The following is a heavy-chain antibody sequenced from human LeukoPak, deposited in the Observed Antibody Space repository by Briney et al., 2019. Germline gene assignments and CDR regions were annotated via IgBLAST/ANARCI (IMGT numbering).Heavy chain of an antibody. V-gene: IGHV4-4*07. CDR1: GGSISSYC. D-gene: IGHD1-14*01. CDR2: IYTSGST. CDR3: AREAQDFRTGNHRPGHYDYMDV. Sequence: SETLSLTCTVSGGSISSYCWNLIRQPAGKGLEWIGRIYTSGSTNYNPSLKSRVTMSVDMSRNQFSLRMTSVTAADTAVYYCAREAQDFRTGNHRPGHYDYMDVWGKGTAVTVSS. J-gene: IGHJ6*03.